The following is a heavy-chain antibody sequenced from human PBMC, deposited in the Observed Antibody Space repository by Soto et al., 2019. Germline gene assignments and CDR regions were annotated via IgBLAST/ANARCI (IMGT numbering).Heavy chain of an antibody. CDR3: ARRAGHKPYYYYMDV. CDR2: ISSNGGST. CDR1: GFTFSSYA. J-gene: IGHJ6*03. Sequence: GGSLRLSCAASGFTFSSYAMHWVRQAPGKGLEYVSAISSNGGSTYYANSVKGRFTISRDNSKNTLYLQMGSLRAEDMAVYYCARRAGHKPYYYYMDVWGKETTVTVSS. V-gene: IGHV3-64*01.